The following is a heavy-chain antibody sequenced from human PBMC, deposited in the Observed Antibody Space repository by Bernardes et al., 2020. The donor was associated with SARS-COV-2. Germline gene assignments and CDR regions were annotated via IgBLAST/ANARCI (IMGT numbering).Heavy chain of an antibody. Sequence: GGSLRLSCAVSGFTVSSKYMNWVRQASGKGLEWVSVIQSGGYTNYADSVKGRFTVSRDTSENTVSLQMNSLRAEDTAVYYCARGLRWAFDYWGQGTLVSVSS. V-gene: IGHV3-53*01. CDR1: GFTVSSKY. D-gene: IGHD4-17*01. CDR3: ARGLRWAFDY. CDR2: IQSGGYT. J-gene: IGHJ4*02.